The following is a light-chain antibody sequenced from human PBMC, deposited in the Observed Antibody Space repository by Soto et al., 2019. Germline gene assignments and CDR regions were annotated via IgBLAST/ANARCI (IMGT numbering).Light chain of an antibody. J-gene: IGLJ3*02. V-gene: IGLV4-60*03. CDR3: ETWDSNTHKV. CDR1: SGHSSYI. Sequence: QPVLTQSSSASASLGSSVKLTCTLSSGHSSYIIAWHQQQPGKAPRYLMKLEGSGSYNKGSGVPDRFSGSSSGADRYLTISNLQSEDEADYYCETWDSNTHKVFGGGTKL. CDR2: LEGSGSY.